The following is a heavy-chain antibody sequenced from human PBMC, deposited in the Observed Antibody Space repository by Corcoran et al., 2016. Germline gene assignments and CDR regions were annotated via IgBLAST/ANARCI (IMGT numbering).Heavy chain of an antibody. D-gene: IGHD3-22*01. CDR2: IYYSGST. V-gene: IGHV4-39*02. J-gene: IGHJ5*02. CDR3: AREYYDSSGYYWYLPTNWFDP. Sequence: QLQLQESGPGLVKPSETLSLTCTVSGGSISSSSYYWGWIRQPPGKGLEWIGSIYYSGSTYYNPSLKSRVTISVDTSKNQFSLKLSSVTAADTAVYYCAREYYDSSGYYWYLPTNWFDPWGQGTLVTVSS. CDR1: GGSISSSSYY.